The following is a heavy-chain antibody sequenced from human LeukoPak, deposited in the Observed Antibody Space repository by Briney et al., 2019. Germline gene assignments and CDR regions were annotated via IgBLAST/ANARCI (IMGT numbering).Heavy chain of an antibody. CDR1: GGTFSSYA. Sequence: SVKVSCKASGGTFSSYAISWVRQAPGQGLEWMGRIIPILGIANYAQKFQGRVTITADKSTSTAYMELSSLRSEDTAVYYCARDRTVTTNWFDPWGQGTLATVSS. D-gene: IGHD4-11*01. J-gene: IGHJ5*02. CDR2: IIPILGIA. CDR3: ARDRTVTTNWFDP. V-gene: IGHV1-69*04.